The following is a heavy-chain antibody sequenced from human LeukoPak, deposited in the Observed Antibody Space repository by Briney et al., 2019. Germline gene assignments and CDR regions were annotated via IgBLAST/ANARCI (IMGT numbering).Heavy chain of an antibody. Sequence: SETLSLTCSVSGGSLSSSSYYWGWIRQPPGKGLEWIASIYHSGNAYYSPSLKSRVSVSVDRSKNQFSLTLNSMTAADTAVYYCATQQCSGGNCYSRATWFDPWGQGTLATVSS. CDR1: GGSLSSSSYY. CDR3: ATQQCSGGNCYSRATWFDP. D-gene: IGHD2-15*01. CDR2: IYHSGNA. J-gene: IGHJ5*02. V-gene: IGHV4-39*01.